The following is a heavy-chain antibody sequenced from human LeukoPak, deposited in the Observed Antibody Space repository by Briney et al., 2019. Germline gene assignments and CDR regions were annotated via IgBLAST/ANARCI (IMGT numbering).Heavy chain of an antibody. CDR2: ISWNSGSI. CDR1: GFTFDDYA. D-gene: IGHD6-19*01. Sequence: GRSLRLSCAASGFTFDDYAMHWVRQAPGKGLEWVSGISWNSGSIGYADSVKGRFTISRDNAKNSLYLQMNSLRAEDTALYYCAKGDSSGWAYYYYCMDVWGKGTTVTVSS. CDR3: AKGDSSGWAYYYYCMDV. J-gene: IGHJ6*03. V-gene: IGHV3-9*01.